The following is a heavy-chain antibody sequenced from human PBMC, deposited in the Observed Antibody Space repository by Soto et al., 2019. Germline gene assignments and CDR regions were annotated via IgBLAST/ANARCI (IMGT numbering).Heavy chain of an antibody. J-gene: IGHJ4*02. Sequence: EVQLLESGGGLVQPGGSLRLSCAVSGFSFSTYGVTWVRQAPGKGLEWVSGVSGGSGTTHYADSVKGRFTITGDTSKNTVYLQMNSLRVEDTAVYYCAKWNGYGDHWGQGTRVTFSS. CDR3: AKWNGYGDH. CDR2: VSGGSGTT. CDR1: GFSFSTYG. V-gene: IGHV3-23*01. D-gene: IGHD1-1*01.